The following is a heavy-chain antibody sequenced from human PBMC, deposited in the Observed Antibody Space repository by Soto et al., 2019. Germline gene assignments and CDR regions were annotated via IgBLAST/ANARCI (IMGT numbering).Heavy chain of an antibody. V-gene: IGHV3-23*01. J-gene: IGHJ6*02. CDR1: GFTFSTCA. CDR2: ISDSGGST. Sequence: EVQLLESGGGLVQPGGSLKLFCAASGFTFSTCARIWVRQAPGKGLEWVSTISDSGGSTYYADSVKGRFTISRDNSKNTQYLQMNSLRAEDTAVYYCAKDRGAKAYYYGMDVWGQGTTVTVSS. CDR3: AKDRGAKAYYYGMDV.